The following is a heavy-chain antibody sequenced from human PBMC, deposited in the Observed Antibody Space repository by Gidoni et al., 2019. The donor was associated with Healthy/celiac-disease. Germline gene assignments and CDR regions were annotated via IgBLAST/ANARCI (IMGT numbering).Heavy chain of an antibody. J-gene: IGHJ6*03. CDR1: GFTFDDYA. Sequence: EVQLVESGGGLVQPGRSLRLSCAASGFTFDDYAMHWVRQAPGKGLEWVSGISWNSGSIGYADSVKGRFTTSRDNAKNSLYLQMNSLRAEDTALYYCAKDMQAARPGRYYYYYMDVWGKGTTVTVSS. D-gene: IGHD6-6*01. CDR3: AKDMQAARPGRYYYYYMDV. CDR2: ISWNSGSI. V-gene: IGHV3-9*01.